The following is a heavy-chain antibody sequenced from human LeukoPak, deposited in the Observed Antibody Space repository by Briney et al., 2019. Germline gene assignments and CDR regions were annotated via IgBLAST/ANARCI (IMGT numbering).Heavy chain of an antibody. J-gene: IGHJ6*03. CDR2: ISSSGSTI. Sequence: GGSLRLSCAASGFTFSDYYMSWIRQAPGKGLEWVSYISSSGSTIYYADSVKGRFAISRDNAKNSLYLQMNSLRAEDTAVYYCAREGSGHAYYYYMDVWGKGTTVTVSS. CDR3: AREGSGHAYYYYMDV. D-gene: IGHD2-15*01. V-gene: IGHV3-11*01. CDR1: GFTFSDYY.